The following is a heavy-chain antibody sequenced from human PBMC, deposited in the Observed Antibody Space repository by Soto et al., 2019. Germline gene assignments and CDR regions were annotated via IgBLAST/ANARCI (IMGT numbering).Heavy chain of an antibody. CDR3: ATGSEPGIAAAATFDS. J-gene: IGHJ4*02. CDR1: GGSVSSGSYD. CDR2: IYYSGST. V-gene: IGHV4-61*01. D-gene: IGHD6-13*01. Sequence: SETLSLTCTVSGGSVSSGSYDWGWIRQPPGKGLEWIGYIYYSGSTNYNPSLKSRVTISVDTSKNQFSLKLSSVPAADTAVYYCATGSEPGIAAAATFDSWGQGTLVTVSS.